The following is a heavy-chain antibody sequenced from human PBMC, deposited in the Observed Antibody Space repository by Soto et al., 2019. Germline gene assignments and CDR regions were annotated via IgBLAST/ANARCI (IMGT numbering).Heavy chain of an antibody. D-gene: IGHD4-17*01. J-gene: IGHJ5*02. CDR1: GVTFSSFA. CDR3: ARGHGDWGGNFLNA. V-gene: IGHV3-23*01. CDR2: ISGSGGRI. Sequence: EVQLLESGGGLVQPGGSLRLSCAASGVTFSSFAMSWVRQAPGKGLEWVSSISGSGGRIDYADSVKGRFTIARDNSKNTVFLQMNSLGAEDSAVYSCARGHGDWGGNFLNAWGQGTLVTVSS.